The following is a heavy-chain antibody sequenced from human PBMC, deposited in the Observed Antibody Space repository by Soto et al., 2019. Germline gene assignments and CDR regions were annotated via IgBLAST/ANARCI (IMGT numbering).Heavy chain of an antibody. CDR1: GFTFSHYW. CDR2: MNHDANRT. V-gene: IGHV3-74*01. CDR3: VRSTSGCFDY. Sequence: EVQLLQSGGGSVRPGGTLTLSCAASGFTFSHYWMHWVSQVPGRGLLWVSRMNHDANRTAYADSVRGRFTISRDNAKNTLYLHMSSVRAEDSATYYCVRSTSGCFDYWGQGAEVSVSS. D-gene: IGHD2-8*01. J-gene: IGHJ4*02.